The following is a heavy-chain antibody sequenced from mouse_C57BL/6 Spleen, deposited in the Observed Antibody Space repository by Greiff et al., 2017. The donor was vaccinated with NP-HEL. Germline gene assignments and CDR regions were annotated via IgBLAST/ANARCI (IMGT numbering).Heavy chain of an antibody. D-gene: IGHD1-1*01. V-gene: IGHV1-9*01. CDR3: ARGGLYYYDDFDD. J-gene: IGHJ2*01. CDR1: GYTFTGYW. Sequence: QVQLQQSGAELMKPGASVKLSCKATGYTFTGYWIEWVKQRPGHGLEWIGEILPGSGSTNYNEKFKGKATFTADTSSNTAYMQLSSLTTEDSASYYCARGGLYYYDDFDDWGQGTTLTVSS. CDR2: ILPGSGST.